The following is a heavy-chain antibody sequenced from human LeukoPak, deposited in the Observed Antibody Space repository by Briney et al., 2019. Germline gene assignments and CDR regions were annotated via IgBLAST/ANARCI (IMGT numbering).Heavy chain of an antibody. CDR1: GFTFSSSW. V-gene: IGHV3-53*01. J-gene: IGHJ5*02. CDR3: ARGSYSGSVWFDP. CDR2: IYSGGST. Sequence: GSLRLSCTASGFTFSSSWMSWVRQAPGKGLEWVSVIYSGGSTYYADSVKGRFTISRDNSKNTLYLQMNSLRAEDTAVYYCARGSYSGSVWFDPWGQGTLVTVSS. D-gene: IGHD5-12*01.